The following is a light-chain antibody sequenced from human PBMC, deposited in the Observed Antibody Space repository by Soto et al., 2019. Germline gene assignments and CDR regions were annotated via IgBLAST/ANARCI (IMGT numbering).Light chain of an antibody. CDR3: QQRSYLVT. CDR2: DAS. CDR1: KSVSSY. Sequence: EIVLTQSPATLSLSPGERATLSCRASKSVSSYLAWYQQKPGQAPRLLIYDASNRATGIPARFSGSGSGTDFTLTISSLEPEDFAVYYCQQRSYLVTFGGGTKVEIK. J-gene: IGKJ4*01. V-gene: IGKV3-11*01.